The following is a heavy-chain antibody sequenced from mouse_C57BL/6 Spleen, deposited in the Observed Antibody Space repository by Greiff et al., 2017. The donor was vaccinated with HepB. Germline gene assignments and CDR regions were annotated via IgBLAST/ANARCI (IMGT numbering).Heavy chain of an antibody. D-gene: IGHD3-2*02. Sequence: QVQLKQPGAELVKPGASVKMSCKASGYTFTSYWITWVKQRPGQGLEWIGDIYPGSGSTNYNEKFKSKATLTVDTSSSTAYMQLSSLTSEDSAVYYCARSGQLRLPPFAYWGQGTLVTVSA. CDR3: ARSGQLRLPPFAY. CDR1: GYTFTSYW. V-gene: IGHV1-55*01. CDR2: IYPGSGST. J-gene: IGHJ3*01.